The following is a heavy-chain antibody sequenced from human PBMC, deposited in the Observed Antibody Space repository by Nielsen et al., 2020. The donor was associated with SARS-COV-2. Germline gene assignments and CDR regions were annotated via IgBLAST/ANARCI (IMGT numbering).Heavy chain of an antibody. D-gene: IGHD1-26*01. Sequence: SVKVSCKASRYSFASYSMHWVRQAPGQGLEWMGGITNVLDTTNYAQKFQGRVTIRVDKSTNTAYLEMSSLRSEDTAVYYCAGEYTGSSLDYWGQGTLVTVSS. V-gene: IGHV1-69*10. CDR2: ITNVLDTT. CDR1: RYSFASYS. J-gene: IGHJ4*02. CDR3: AGEYTGSSLDY.